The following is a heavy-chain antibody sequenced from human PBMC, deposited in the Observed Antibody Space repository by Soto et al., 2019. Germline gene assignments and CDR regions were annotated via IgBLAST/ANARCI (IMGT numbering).Heavy chain of an antibody. Sequence: QVQLQESGPGLVKPSGTLSLTCAVSGGSISSSYWWSWVRQPPGKGLEWIGEIYHSGSTNYNTSLKSRVTISGVRSKHQFSLRVTSVTAADTAVYYCARVSGSYYYGMDVWGQGTTVTVSS. V-gene: IGHV4-4*02. CDR3: ARVSGSYYYGMDV. CDR1: GGSISSSYW. J-gene: IGHJ6*02. CDR2: IYHSGST.